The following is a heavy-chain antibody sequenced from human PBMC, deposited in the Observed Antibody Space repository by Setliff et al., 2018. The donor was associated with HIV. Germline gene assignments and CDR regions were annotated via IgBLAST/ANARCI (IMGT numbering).Heavy chain of an antibody. CDR1: GDSVLSSRAA. J-gene: IGHJ4*02. CDR3: ARDCDPSRDYYLSLFDV. CDR2: IYYRSKWYS. V-gene: IGHV6-1*01. Sequence: PSQTLSLTCAISGDSVLSSRAAWNWIRQSPSGGLEWLGRIYYRSKWYSEYAVSVKSRLTIKPDTLENRFSLQLTSVTPEDTAVYFCARDCDPSRDYYLSLFDVWGQGTPVTVSS. D-gene: IGHD3-22*01.